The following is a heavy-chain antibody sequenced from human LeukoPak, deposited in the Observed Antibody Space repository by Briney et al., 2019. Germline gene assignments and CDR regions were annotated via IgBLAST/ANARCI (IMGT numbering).Heavy chain of an antibody. CDR3: ARQYSSGWYQTGDAFDV. V-gene: IGHV5-51*01. Sequence: ASLKISCKGSGYSFTSYWIGWVRQMPGKGLEWMGIINAGDSDTRYGQSFQGQVTISADKSISTAYLQWSSLKASDTAMYYCARQYSSGWYQTGDAFDVWGQGTMVTVSS. CDR1: GYSFTSYW. J-gene: IGHJ3*01. CDR2: INAGDSDT. D-gene: IGHD6-19*01.